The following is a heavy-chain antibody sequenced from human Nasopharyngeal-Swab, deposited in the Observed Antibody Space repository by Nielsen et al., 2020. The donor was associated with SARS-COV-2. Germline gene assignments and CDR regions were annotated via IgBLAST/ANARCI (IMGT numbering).Heavy chain of an antibody. D-gene: IGHD5-24*01. V-gene: IGHV4-39*01. CDR2: IYYSGST. J-gene: IGHJ6*02. CDR3: ARPATRGLESMDV. Sequence: SETLSLTCTVSGGSISSSSYYWGWLRRPPGKGLEWIGSIYYSGSTYYNPSLKRRITISVDTSKNQFSLKLSSVTAADTAVYYCARPATRGLESMDVWGQGTTVTVSS. CDR1: GGSISSSSYY.